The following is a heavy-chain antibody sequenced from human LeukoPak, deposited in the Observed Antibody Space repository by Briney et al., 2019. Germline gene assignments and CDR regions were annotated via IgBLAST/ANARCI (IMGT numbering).Heavy chain of an antibody. D-gene: IGHD3-22*01. CDR2: ISAYNGNT. V-gene: IGHV1-18*01. CDR1: AYTFTSYG. Sequence: ASVKVSCKASAYTFTSYGISWVRQAPGQGFEWMGWISAYNGNTNYAQKLQGRVTMTTDTSTSTAYMELRSLRSDDTAVYYCARTDSSGYYYRDHDYWGQGTLVTVSS. J-gene: IGHJ4*02. CDR3: ARTDSSGYYYRDHDY.